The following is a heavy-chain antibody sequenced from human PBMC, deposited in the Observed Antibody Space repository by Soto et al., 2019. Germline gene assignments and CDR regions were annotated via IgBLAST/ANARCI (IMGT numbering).Heavy chain of an antibody. J-gene: IGHJ4*02. CDR3: ARRAETNGWNGFGADKYYFDF. CDR2: LNPNTGDS. Sequence: ASVKVSCKASGYTFTSYDIYWVRQATGQGLEWMGWLNPNTGDSGYAQKFQGRITVTSDTSINTVHMELSSLRSEDTAVYYCARRAETNGWNGFGADKYYFDFWGQGSLVTVSS. D-gene: IGHD1-1*01. CDR1: GYTFTSYD. V-gene: IGHV1-8*01.